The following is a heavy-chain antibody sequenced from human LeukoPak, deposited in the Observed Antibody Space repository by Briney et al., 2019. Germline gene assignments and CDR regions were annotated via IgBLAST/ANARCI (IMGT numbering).Heavy chain of an antibody. J-gene: IGHJ4*02. D-gene: IGHD1-26*01. CDR2: IIQSGTT. V-gene: IGHV4-39*01. CDR1: GGSITSSTYY. Sequence: SETLSLTCTVSGGSITSSTYYWGWLRQPPGKGLEWIGTIIQSGTTYYNPSLKSRVTISVDTSRNQFSLKLSSVTAADTAVYYCARRVGATTKIFDYWGQGTLVTVSS. CDR3: ARRVGATTKIFDY.